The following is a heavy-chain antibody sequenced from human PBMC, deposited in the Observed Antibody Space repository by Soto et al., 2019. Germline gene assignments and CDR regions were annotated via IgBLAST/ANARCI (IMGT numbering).Heavy chain of an antibody. CDR3: ARHGAPHSSSALFDK. Sequence: EVQLVQSGAEVKKPGESLTISCKASGYNFTNYWISWVRQMPGKGLEWMARIDPSDSYNNYNPSFQGHVTISTDKSITTAFLQWSRLKASDTAVYFCARHGAPHSSSALFDKWGQGTLVTVSS. CDR2: IDPSDSYN. J-gene: IGHJ4*02. V-gene: IGHV5-10-1*03. CDR1: GYNFTNYW. D-gene: IGHD6-6*01.